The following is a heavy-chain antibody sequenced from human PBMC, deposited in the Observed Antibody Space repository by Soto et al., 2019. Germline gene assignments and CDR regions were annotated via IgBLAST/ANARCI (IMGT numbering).Heavy chain of an antibody. CDR3: ARGSYYYDSSGYYHY. Sequence: SETLSLTCTVSGGSISSGDYYWSWIRQPPGKGLEWIGYIYYSGSTYYNPSLKSRVTISVDTSKNQFSLKLSSVTAADTAVYYCARGSYYYDSSGYYHYCGQGTLVTVSS. CDR2: IYYSGST. D-gene: IGHD3-22*01. CDR1: GGSISSGDYY. V-gene: IGHV4-30-4*01. J-gene: IGHJ4*02.